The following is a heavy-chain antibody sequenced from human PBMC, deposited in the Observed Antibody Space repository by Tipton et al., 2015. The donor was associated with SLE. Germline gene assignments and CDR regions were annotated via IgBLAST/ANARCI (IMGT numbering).Heavy chain of an antibody. Sequence: SLRLSCAASGFTFSTYGMHWVRQAPGKGLEWVAVIWYDGSNKHYADSVKGRFTISRDNSKSTLYLQMNSLRAEDTALYYCVKGGILSYYYYGMDVWGQGTTVTVSS. CDR3: VKGGILSYYYYGMDV. CDR1: GFTFSTYG. J-gene: IGHJ6*02. CDR2: IWYDGSNK. D-gene: IGHD3-3*02. V-gene: IGHV3-33*06.